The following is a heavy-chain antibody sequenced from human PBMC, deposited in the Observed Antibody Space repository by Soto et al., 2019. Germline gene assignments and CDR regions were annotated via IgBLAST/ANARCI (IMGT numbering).Heavy chain of an antibody. J-gene: IGHJ4*02. Sequence: QVQLVESGGGVVQPGRSLILSCTVSGITFRSYAMHWVRQAPVKWLEWVAFISYDGTIQYYADSVKGRFAISRDNSKNTLYLQMNSLRAEDTAVYYCAKGLAVTGSGDDYWGQGTLGTVSS. D-gene: IGHD6-19*01. CDR3: AKGLAVTGSGDDY. CDR2: ISYDGTIQ. V-gene: IGHV3-30*18. CDR1: GITFRSYA.